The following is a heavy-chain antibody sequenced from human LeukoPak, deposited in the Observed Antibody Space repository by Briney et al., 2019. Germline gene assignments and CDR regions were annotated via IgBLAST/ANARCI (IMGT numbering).Heavy chain of an antibody. CDR3: AKPLSWYRLQLFDY. Sequence: PGGSLRLSCAASGFTFSSYAMSWVRQAPGKGLEWVSAISGGGGSTYYADSVKGRFTISRDNSKNTLYLQMNSLRAEDTAVYYCAKPLSWYRLQLFDYWGQGTLVTVSS. D-gene: IGHD6-13*01. J-gene: IGHJ4*02. V-gene: IGHV3-23*01. CDR1: GFTFSSYA. CDR2: ISGGGGST.